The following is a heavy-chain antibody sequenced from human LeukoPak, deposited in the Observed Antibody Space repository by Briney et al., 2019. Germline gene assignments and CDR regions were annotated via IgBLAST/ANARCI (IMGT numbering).Heavy chain of an antibody. D-gene: IGHD3-22*01. CDR3: AREGGYYDSSGYHHSGAFDI. V-gene: IGHV3-48*01. CDR1: GFTFSSYS. J-gene: IGHJ3*02. CDR2: ISGSSRPI. Sequence: GGSLRLSCAASGFTFSSYSMNWVRQAPGRGLEWVSYISGSSRPIYYADSVKGRFTISRDNAKNSLYLQMNSLRAEDTAVYYCAREGGYYDSSGYHHSGAFDIWGQGTMVTVSS.